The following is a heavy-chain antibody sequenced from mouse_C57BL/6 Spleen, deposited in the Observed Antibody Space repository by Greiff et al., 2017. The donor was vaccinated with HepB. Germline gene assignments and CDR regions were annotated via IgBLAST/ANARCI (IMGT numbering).Heavy chain of an antibody. Sequence: VQVVESGPELVKPGASVKISCKASGYTFTDYYINWVKQRPGQGLEWIGWIFPGSGSTYYNEKFKGKATLTVDKSSSTAYMLLSSLTSEDSAVYFCARRNYGSLNDYFDYWGQGTTLTVSS. V-gene: IGHV1-75*01. D-gene: IGHD1-1*01. CDR3: ARRNYGSLNDYFDY. J-gene: IGHJ2*01. CDR1: GYTFTDYY. CDR2: IFPGSGST.